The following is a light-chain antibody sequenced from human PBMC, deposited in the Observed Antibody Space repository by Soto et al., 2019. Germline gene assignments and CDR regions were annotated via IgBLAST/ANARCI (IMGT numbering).Light chain of an antibody. V-gene: IGKV3-20*01. CDR1: QRVSSSY. CDR2: GAS. Sequence: EMVLTQSPGTLSLSPGERAARSCRASQRVSSSYLAWYQQKPGQAPRLLIYGASSRATGIPDRFSGSGSGTDFTLTISRLEPEDFAVYYCQQYGSSPLTFGGGTTVEIK. J-gene: IGKJ4*01. CDR3: QQYGSSPLT.